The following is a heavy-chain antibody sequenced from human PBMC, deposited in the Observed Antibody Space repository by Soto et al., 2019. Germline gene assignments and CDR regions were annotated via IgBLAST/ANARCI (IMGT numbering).Heavy chain of an antibody. D-gene: IGHD3-22*01. J-gene: IGHJ4*02. Sequence: QVQLVQSGAEVKKPGASVKVSCKTSGDTFTGYFMHWVRQAPGLGLEWMGWINPNSGDTKYAEKFQGRVTMTRDTSTSTAYMELSRLRSDDTAVYYCARVKNYYDSSGPFDYWGQGTLVTVSS. CDR1: GDTFTGYF. CDR2: INPNSGDT. CDR3: ARVKNYYDSSGPFDY. V-gene: IGHV1-2*02.